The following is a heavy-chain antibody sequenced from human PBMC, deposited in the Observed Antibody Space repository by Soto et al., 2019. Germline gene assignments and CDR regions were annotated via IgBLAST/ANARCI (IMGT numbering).Heavy chain of an antibody. D-gene: IGHD6-13*01. CDR3: AREGSWPYYYYGMDV. CDR1: GYTFTTYG. V-gene: IGHV1-18*01. Sequence: QVQLVQSGDEVKKPGASVKVSCKASGYTFTTYGISWVRQAPGQGLEWMGWISAYNGDTKYAQNVQDRVSMTTDTPTSTAYMGLRSLRSDDTAVYYCAREGSWPYYYYGMDVWGQGTTVTVSS. J-gene: IGHJ6*02. CDR2: ISAYNGDT.